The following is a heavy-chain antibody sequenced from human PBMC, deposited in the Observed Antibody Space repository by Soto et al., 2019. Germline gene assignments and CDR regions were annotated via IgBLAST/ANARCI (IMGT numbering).Heavy chain of an antibody. V-gene: IGHV3-21*01. CDR3: ATYCGGDCDFDL. CDR1: GFTFSSYS. CDR2: ISSSSSYI. J-gene: IGHJ2*01. D-gene: IGHD2-21*02. Sequence: EVQLVESGGGLVKPGGSLRLSCAASGFTFSSYSMNWVRQAPGKGLEWVSSISSSSSYIYYADSVKGRFTISRDNAKNSLYLQMNSLRAEDTAVYYCATYCGGDCDFDLWGRGTLVTVSS.